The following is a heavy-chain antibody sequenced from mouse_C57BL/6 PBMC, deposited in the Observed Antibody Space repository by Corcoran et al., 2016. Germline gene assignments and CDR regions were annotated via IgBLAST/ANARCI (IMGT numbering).Heavy chain of an antibody. V-gene: IGHV1-85*01. Sequence: QVQLQQSGPALVKPGASVKLSCMASGYTFTSYDTNWVKQRPGQGLEWIGWIYPRDGSTKYNEKFKGKATLTVDTSSSTAYMELHRLTSEDSAVYFCECNWGGGFAYWGQGTLVTVAA. CDR3: ECNWGGGFAY. CDR2: IYPRDGST. D-gene: IGHD4-1*01. J-gene: IGHJ3*01. CDR1: GYTFTSYD.